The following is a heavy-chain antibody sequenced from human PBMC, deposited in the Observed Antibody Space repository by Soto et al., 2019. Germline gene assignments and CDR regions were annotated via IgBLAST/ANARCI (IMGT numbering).Heavy chain of an antibody. CDR3: ARDMSGGTYNYYYGMDV. V-gene: IGHV3-23*01. Sequence: GGSLRLSCVASGFTFRNYALSWVRQAPGKGLEWVSSISGSSSPTYYADSVKGRFTISRDNSKNTLYLQMNSLRADDTAVYYCARDMSGGTYNYYYGMDVWGQGTTVTVSS. CDR2: ISGSSSPT. J-gene: IGHJ6*02. CDR1: GFTFRNYA. D-gene: IGHD1-26*01.